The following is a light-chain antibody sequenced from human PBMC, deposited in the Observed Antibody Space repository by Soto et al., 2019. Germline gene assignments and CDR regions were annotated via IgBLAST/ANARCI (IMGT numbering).Light chain of an antibody. CDR3: AAWDDSLSGYV. J-gene: IGLJ1*01. Sequence: QSVLTQPPSTSGTPGQRVTIACSGSSSNIGSNYVYWYQHLPETAPKVLIYRSNQRPSGVPARFSGYKSGTSASLASSGLRSEDDADYYCAAWDDSLSGYVFGTGTKLTLL. V-gene: IGLV1-47*01. CDR1: SSNIGSNY. CDR2: RSN.